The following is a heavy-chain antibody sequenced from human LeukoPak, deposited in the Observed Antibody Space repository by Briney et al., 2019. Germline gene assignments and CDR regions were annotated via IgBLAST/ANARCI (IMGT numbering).Heavy chain of an antibody. Sequence: GRSLRLSCAASGFTFSSYGMHWVRQAPGKGLEWVAVIWYDGSNKYYADSVKGRFTISRDNSKNTLYLQMNSLRAEDTAVYYCARDQGRGYCTNGVCYGVDYWGQGTLVTVSS. CDR3: ARDQGRGYCTNGVCYGVDY. CDR2: IWYDGSNK. V-gene: IGHV3-33*01. J-gene: IGHJ4*02. D-gene: IGHD2-8*01. CDR1: GFTFSSYG.